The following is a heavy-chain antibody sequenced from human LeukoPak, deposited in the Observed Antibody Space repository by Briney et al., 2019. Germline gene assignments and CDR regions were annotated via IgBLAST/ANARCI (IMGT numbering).Heavy chain of an antibody. D-gene: IGHD3-22*01. Sequence: SLRLSCAASGFTFDDYAMHWVRQAPGKGLEWVSGISWNSGSIGYADSVKGRFTISRDNAKNSLYLQMNSLRAEDTALYYCAKGPYDSSGYYFDYWGQGTLVTVSS. CDR1: GFTFDDYA. CDR3: AKGPYDSSGYYFDY. V-gene: IGHV3-9*01. CDR2: ISWNSGSI. J-gene: IGHJ4*02.